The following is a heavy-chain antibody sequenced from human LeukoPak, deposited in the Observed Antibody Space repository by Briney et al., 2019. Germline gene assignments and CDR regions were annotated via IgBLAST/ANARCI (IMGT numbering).Heavy chain of an antibody. CDR3: ARIRGGNNYHFDY. CDR1: GYTFTDYY. D-gene: IGHD1/OR15-1a*01. J-gene: IGHJ4*02. V-gene: IGHV1-2*02. Sequence: ASVKVSCNASGYTFTDYYIHWVRQAPGQGLEWVGWINPYSGATNYAQRFQGRVTMTGDTSITTAYMELSRLRSDDTAVYYCARIRGGNNYHFDYWGQGTLVTVSS. CDR2: INPYSGAT.